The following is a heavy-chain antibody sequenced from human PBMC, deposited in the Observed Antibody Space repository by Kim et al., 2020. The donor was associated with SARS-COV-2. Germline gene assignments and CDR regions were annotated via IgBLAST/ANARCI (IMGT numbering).Heavy chain of an antibody. D-gene: IGHD6-19*01. CDR2: INPNSGGT. J-gene: IGHJ4*02. Sequence: ASVKVSCKASGYTFTGYYMHWVLQAPGQGLEWMGWINPNSGGTNYAQKFQGRVTMTRDTSISTAYMELSRLRSDDTAVYYCARAGEFNFGVAGRYWGQGTLVTVSS. CDR1: GYTFTGYY. V-gene: IGHV1-2*02. CDR3: ARAGEFNFGVAGRY.